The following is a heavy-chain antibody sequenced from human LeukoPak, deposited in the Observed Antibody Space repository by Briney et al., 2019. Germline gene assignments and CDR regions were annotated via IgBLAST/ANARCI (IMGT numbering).Heavy chain of an antibody. CDR1: GFTFSSYS. J-gene: IGHJ4*02. Sequence: NSGGSLRLSCAASGFTFSSYSMNWVRQAPGKGLEWVSSISSSSSYIYYADSVKGRFTISRDNSKNTLYLQMNSLRAEDTAVHYCARRGGIHLEYFDYWGQGTLVTVSS. V-gene: IGHV3-21*01. CDR2: ISSSSSYI. CDR3: ARRGGIHLEYFDY. D-gene: IGHD3-3*01.